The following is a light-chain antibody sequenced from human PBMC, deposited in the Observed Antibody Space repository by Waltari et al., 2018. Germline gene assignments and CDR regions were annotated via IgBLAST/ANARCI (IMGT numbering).Light chain of an antibody. CDR1: QSVCGT. CDR2: GAS. J-gene: IGKJ5*01. CDR3: HQYYDWRRVT. V-gene: IGKV3D-15*01. Sequence: IVLTQSPATLSVSPGERATLSCRASQSVCGTLAWYQQKPGQAPRLLIYGASTRATDIPAGLSGSAAGAEFIRTIISLQSEDASVEYCHQYYDWRRVTFGQGTRVEMK.